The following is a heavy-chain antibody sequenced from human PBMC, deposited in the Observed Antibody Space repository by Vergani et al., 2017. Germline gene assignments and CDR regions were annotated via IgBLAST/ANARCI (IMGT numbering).Heavy chain of an antibody. CDR1: GFTFSSYE. J-gene: IGHJ4*02. V-gene: IGHV3-48*03. CDR2: ISSSASTI. D-gene: IGHD3-16*01. CDR3: ARGEKYDYVWGNYYYDY. Sequence: EVQLVESGGGLVQPGGSLRLSCAASGFTFSSYEMNWVRQAPGKGLEWVSYISSSASTIYYADSVKGRFTLSRDNAQNSLYMQMNSIRADDTALYCCARGEKYDYVWGNYYYDYWCQGSLVAVSS.